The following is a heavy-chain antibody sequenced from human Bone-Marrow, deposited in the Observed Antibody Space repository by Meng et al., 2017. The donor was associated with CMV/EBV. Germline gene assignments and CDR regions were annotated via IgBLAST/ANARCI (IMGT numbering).Heavy chain of an antibody. CDR2: ISSSGSTI. J-gene: IGHJ6*02. V-gene: IGHV3-48*01. D-gene: IGHD2-2*03. CDR3: ARDRGYCSSTSCSAYYYYGMDV. CDR1: GFTFSSYS. Sequence: GESLKISCAASGFTFSSYSMNWVRQAPGKGLEWVSYISSSGSTIYYADSVKGRFTISRDNSKNTLYLQMNSLRAEDTAVYYCARDRGYCSSTSCSAYYYYGMDVWGQGTTVTVSS.